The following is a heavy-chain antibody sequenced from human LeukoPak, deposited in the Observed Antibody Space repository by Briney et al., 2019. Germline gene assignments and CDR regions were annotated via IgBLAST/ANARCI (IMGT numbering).Heavy chain of an antibody. D-gene: IGHD6-19*01. CDR3: ARAGLYSSGDAFDI. J-gene: IGHJ3*02. CDR1: GGSISSYY. CDR2: IYYSGST. Sequence: SETLSLTCTVSGGSISSYYWSWIRQPPGKGLEWIGYIYYSGSTNYNPSLKSRVTISVDTSKNQFSLKLSSVTAADTAVYYCARAGLYSSGDAFDIWGQGTMVTASS. V-gene: IGHV4-59*01.